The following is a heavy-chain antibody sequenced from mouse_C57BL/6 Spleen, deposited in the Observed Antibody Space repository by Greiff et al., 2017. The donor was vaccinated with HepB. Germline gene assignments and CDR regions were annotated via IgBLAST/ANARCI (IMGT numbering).Heavy chain of an antibody. J-gene: IGHJ2*01. CDR3: ARDGYYLRGYFDY. V-gene: IGHV1-52*01. CDR1: GYTFTSYW. Sequence: QVQLQQPGAELVRPGSSVKLSCKASGYTFTSYWMHWVKQRPIQGLEWIGNIDPSDSETHYNQKFTDKATLTVDKSSSTAYMQLSSLTSEDSAVYYCARDGYYLRGYFDYWGQGTTLTVSS. CDR2: IDPSDSET. D-gene: IGHD2-3*01.